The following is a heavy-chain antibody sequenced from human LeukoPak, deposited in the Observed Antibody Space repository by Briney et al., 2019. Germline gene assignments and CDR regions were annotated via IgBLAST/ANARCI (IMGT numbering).Heavy chain of an antibody. Sequence: ASVKVSCKASGYTFTDYNFSWVRPAPGQGLEWMGWISTYNGDTKYAQKYQGRVTMTTDTSTSTAYMEMRSLRSDDTAVYYCARDLDWVFDLWGRGTLVTVSS. D-gene: IGHD3-9*01. CDR2: ISTYNGDT. V-gene: IGHV1-18*01. CDR3: ARDLDWVFDL. CDR1: GYTFTDYN. J-gene: IGHJ2*01.